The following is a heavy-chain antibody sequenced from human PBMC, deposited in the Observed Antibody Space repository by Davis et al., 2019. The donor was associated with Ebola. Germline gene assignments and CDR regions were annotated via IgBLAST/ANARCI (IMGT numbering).Heavy chain of an antibody. CDR3: ARAGGYGDYSDY. Sequence: ASVKVSCKASGYTFTSYYMHWVRQAPGQGLEWMGIINPSGGSTSYAQKFQGRVTMTRDTSTSTVYMELSSLRPEDTAVYYCARAGGYGDYSDYWGQGTLVTISS. V-gene: IGHV1-46*01. CDR2: INPSGGST. J-gene: IGHJ4*02. CDR1: GYTFTSYY. D-gene: IGHD4-17*01.